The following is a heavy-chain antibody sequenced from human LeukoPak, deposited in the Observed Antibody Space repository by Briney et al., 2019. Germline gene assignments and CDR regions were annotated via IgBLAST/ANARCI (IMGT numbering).Heavy chain of an antibody. V-gene: IGHV3-33*01. D-gene: IGHD3-3*01. CDR3: ARDGYYDFWSGYSPHHFDY. CDR2: IWYDGSNK. J-gene: IGHJ4*02. CDR1: GFTFSSYG. Sequence: GGSLRLSCAASGFTFSSYGMHWVRQAPGKGLEWVAVIWYDGSNKYYADSVKGRFTISRDSSKNTLYLQMNSLRAEDTAVYYCARDGYYDFWSGYSPHHFDYWGQGTLVTVSS.